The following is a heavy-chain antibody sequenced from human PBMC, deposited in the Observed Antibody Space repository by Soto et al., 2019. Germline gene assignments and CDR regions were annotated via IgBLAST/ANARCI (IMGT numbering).Heavy chain of an antibody. CDR3: ARDPSPYTSGWYGIDF. J-gene: IGHJ4*01. V-gene: IGHV3-30-3*01. D-gene: IGHD6-19*01. CDR1: GFMFSAYA. CDR2: MSYDGTNT. Sequence: QVQLVESGGGVVQPGASLRLSCTASGFMFSAYAMLWVRQAPGKGLEWVAAMSYDGTNTYYADSVKGRFTISRDNSKNTLFQQMSSLTADDSAVYYCARDPSPYTSGWYGIDFWGLGTLVTVSS.